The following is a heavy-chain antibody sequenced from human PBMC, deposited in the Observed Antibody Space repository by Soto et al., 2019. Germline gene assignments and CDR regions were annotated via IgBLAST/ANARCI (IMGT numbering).Heavy chain of an antibody. D-gene: IGHD2-21*02. Sequence: GGSLRLSCAASGFTFSSYAMSWVRQAPGKGLEWVSAISGSGGSTYYADSVKGRFTISRDNSKNTLYLQMNSLRAEDTAVYYCAKVNHIVVVTAMHEPHWGQGTLVTVSS. J-gene: IGHJ4*02. CDR3: AKVNHIVVVTAMHEPH. V-gene: IGHV3-23*01. CDR1: GFTFSSYA. CDR2: ISGSGGST.